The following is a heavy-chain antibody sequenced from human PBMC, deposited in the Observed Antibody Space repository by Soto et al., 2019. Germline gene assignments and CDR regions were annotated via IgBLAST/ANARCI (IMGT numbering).Heavy chain of an antibody. CDR1: GFTFSDFS. CDR3: ARASCSSTACYIPDYFDY. D-gene: IGHD2-2*02. J-gene: IGHJ4*02. Sequence: GGALRLSCTASGFTFSDFSLVWVRQGPQKGLERVASITRYSDYVYYAESVEGRFTISRDNAKNTLCLHMDDLRAEDTAMYFCARASCSSTACYIPDYFDYWGQGTMVTVSS. CDR2: ITRYSDYV. V-gene: IGHV3-21*01.